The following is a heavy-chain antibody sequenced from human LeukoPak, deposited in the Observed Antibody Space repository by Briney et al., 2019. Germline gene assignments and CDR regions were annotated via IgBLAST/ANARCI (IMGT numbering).Heavy chain of an antibody. J-gene: IGHJ4*02. Sequence: GGSLRLSCAASGFTFSDYYMSWIRQAPGKGLEWVSYISSSSSYTNYADSVKGRFTISRDNAKNSLYLQMNSLRAEDTAAYYCARGRIAAAGAFDYWGQGTLVTVSS. CDR1: GFTFSDYY. D-gene: IGHD6-13*01. V-gene: IGHV3-11*06. CDR3: ARGRIAAAGAFDY. CDR2: ISSSSSYT.